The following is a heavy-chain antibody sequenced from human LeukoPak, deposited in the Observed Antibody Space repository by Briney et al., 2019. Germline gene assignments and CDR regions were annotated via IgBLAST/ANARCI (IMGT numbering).Heavy chain of an antibody. D-gene: IGHD1/OR15-1a*01. CDR3: ARASWLEQTSYFDY. CDR1: GGSISTYY. J-gene: IGHJ4*02. V-gene: IGHV4-59*01. Sequence: KSSETLSLTCTVSGGSISTYYWSWIRQPPGKGLEWIGYIYYTGSANYNPSLKSRVTISVDTSKNQFSLKLTSVTAADTAVYYCARASWLEQTSYFDYWGQGTLVTVSS. CDR2: IYYTGSA.